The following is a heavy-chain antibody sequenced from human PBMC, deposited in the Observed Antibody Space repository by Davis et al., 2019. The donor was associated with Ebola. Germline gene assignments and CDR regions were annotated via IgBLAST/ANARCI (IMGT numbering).Heavy chain of an antibody. D-gene: IGHD6-19*01. V-gene: IGHV1-18*01. Sequence: AASVKVSCKASGYTFTSYAMHWVRQAPGQRLEWMGWISAYNGNTNYAQKLQGRVTMTTDTSTSTAYMELRSLRSDDTAVYYCAREGDIAVAGTLYYYYGMDVWGQGTTVTVSS. J-gene: IGHJ6*02. CDR1: GYTFTSYA. CDR2: ISAYNGNT. CDR3: AREGDIAVAGTLYYYYGMDV.